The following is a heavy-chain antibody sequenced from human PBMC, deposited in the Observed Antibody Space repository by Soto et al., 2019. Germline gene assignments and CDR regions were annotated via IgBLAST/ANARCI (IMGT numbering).Heavy chain of an antibody. D-gene: IGHD7-27*01. Sequence: SETLSLTCTVSGDTISSTRWWSWVRLSPGKGLEWIGEIYHLGRTNYNPSLKSRVTLSIDKSNNQFSLTLTSVTAADTAVYYCARRWGTCFDFWGQGTLVTVSS. CDR1: GDTISSTRW. J-gene: IGHJ4*02. V-gene: IGHV4-4*02. CDR2: IYHLGRT. CDR3: ARRWGTCFDF.